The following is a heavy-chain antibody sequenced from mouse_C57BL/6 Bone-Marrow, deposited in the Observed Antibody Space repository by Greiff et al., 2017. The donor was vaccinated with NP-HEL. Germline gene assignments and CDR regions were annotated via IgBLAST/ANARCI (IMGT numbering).Heavy chain of an antibody. J-gene: IGHJ2*01. CDR1: GYTFTSYW. V-gene: IGHV1-50*01. D-gene: IGHD5-1*01. Sequence: QVQLQQPGAELVKPGASVKLSCKASGYTFTSYWMQWVKQRPGQGLEWIGEIDPSDSYTNYNQKFKGKATLTVDTSSSTAYMQLSSLTSEDSAVYYCARRRRTSGPFDYWGQGTTRTVSS. CDR3: ARRRRTSGPFDY. CDR2: IDPSDSYT.